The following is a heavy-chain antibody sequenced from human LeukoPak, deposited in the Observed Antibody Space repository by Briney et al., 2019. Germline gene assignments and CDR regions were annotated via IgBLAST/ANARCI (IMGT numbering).Heavy chain of an antibody. CDR3: ARDLHYGILTGTYYGMDV. V-gene: IGHV4-34*01. D-gene: IGHD3-9*01. Sequence: SSETLSLTCAVYGGSFSGYYWSWIRQPPGKGLEWIGEINHSGSTNYNPSLKSRVTISVDTSKNQFSLKLSSVTAADTAVYYCARDLHYGILTGTYYGMDVWGKGTTVTVSS. CDR2: INHSGST. CDR1: GGSFSGYY. J-gene: IGHJ6*04.